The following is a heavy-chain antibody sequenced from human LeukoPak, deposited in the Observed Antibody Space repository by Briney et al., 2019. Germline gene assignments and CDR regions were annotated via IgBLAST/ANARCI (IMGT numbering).Heavy chain of an antibody. D-gene: IGHD1-1*01. Sequence: GESLKIPLKASWYSFTNHWLGWVRKMPGKGLEWVAMINPDDTNTAYSPSFQGQVTISADRSISTAYLQWSSLKASDTAMYYCARPRRAERDEDFWGQGTLVTVSS. CDR1: WYSFTNHW. J-gene: IGHJ4*02. CDR2: INPDDTNT. CDR3: ARPRRAERDEDF. V-gene: IGHV5-51*01.